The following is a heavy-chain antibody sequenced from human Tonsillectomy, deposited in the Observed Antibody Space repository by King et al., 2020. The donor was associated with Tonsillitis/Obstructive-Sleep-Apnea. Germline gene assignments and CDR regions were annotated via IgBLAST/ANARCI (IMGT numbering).Heavy chain of an antibody. CDR3: AKVDRTTTVGTRGNPTYDAFDI. Sequence: VQLVESGGGLVQPGGSLRLSCGVSVFTFSSYAMSWVRQPPGEGLEWVSGVSGSGTSTYYADSVKGRFTISRDNSKNTLYLKMSSLRAEDTAVYYCAKVDRTTTVGTRGNPTYDAFDIWGQGTMVTVSS. V-gene: IGHV3-23*04. CDR1: VFTFSSYA. CDR2: VSGSGTST. J-gene: IGHJ3*02. D-gene: IGHD4-23*01.